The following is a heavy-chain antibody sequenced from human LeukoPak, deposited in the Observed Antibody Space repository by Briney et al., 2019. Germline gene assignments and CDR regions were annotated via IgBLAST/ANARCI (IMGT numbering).Heavy chain of an antibody. CDR3: ARALYDFWSGYTLGF. V-gene: IGHV3-66*02. Sequence: AGSLRLSCAASGFTVSSNYMSWVRQAPGKGLEWVSDIYSGGSTYYEDSLKGRFTISIDNSKNAQYLQMNDLRAQDTAVYDYARALYDFWSGYTLGFWGQGTLGTGSS. D-gene: IGHD3-3*01. J-gene: IGHJ4*02. CDR2: IYSGGST. CDR1: GFTVSSNY.